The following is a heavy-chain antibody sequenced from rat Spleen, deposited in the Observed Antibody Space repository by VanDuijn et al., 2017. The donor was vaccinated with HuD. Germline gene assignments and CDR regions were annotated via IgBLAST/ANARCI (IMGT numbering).Heavy chain of an antibody. V-gene: IGHV5-7*01. CDR1: GFTFSDYN. Sequence: EVQLVESGGGLVQPGRSLKLSCAASGFTFSDYNMAWVRQAPKKGLEWVATISYDGSSTNYRDSVKGRFTISRDNAKSTLYLQMDSLRSEDTATYYCARQTNSGYGYYYFDYWGQGVMVTVSS. CDR2: ISYDGSST. CDR3: ARQTNSGYGYYYFDY. D-gene: IGHD4-3*01. J-gene: IGHJ2*01.